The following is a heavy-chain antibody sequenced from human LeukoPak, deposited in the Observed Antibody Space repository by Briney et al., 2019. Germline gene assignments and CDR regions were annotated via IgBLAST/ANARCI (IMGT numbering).Heavy chain of an antibody. V-gene: IGHV3-11*01. J-gene: IGHJ4*02. CDR3: ARRDSSTWENFDY. CDR2: ISISGSTK. Sequence: GGSLRLSCAAFGFRFSDYYMSWIRQAPGKGLEWISYISISGSTKYYADSLKGRFTISRDNAKNSLYLQMNSLGAEDTAVYYCARRDSSTWENFDYWGQGTLVTVSS. D-gene: IGHD6-13*01. CDR1: GFRFSDYY.